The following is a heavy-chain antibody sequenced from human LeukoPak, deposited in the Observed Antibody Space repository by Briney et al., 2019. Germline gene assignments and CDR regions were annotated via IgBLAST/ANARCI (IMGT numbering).Heavy chain of an antibody. V-gene: IGHV3-11*01. CDR2: ISSSGSTI. J-gene: IGHJ4*02. CDR1: GFTFSDYY. CDR3: TTDFHYDSSGYVDY. D-gene: IGHD3-22*01. Sequence: GGSLRLSCAASGFTFSDYYMSWIRQAPGKGLEWVSYISSSGSTIYYADSVKGRFTISRDNAKNSLYLQMNSLKTEDTAVYYCTTDFHYDSSGYVDYWGQGTLVAVSS.